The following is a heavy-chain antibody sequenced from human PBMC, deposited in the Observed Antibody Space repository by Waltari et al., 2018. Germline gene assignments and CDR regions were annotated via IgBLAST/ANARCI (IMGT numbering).Heavy chain of an antibody. CDR1: GYSFTSYW. V-gene: IGHV5-51*03. CDR3: ARLGQLHLGELSSRRGFDY. J-gene: IGHJ4*02. CDR2: IYPGDSDT. Sequence: EVQLVQSGAEVKKPGESLKISCKGSGYSFTSYWIGWVRQMPGKGLEWMGIIYPGDSDTRYSPSFQGQVTISADKSISTAYLQWSSLKASDTAMYYCARLGQLHLGELSSRRGFDYWGQGTLVTVSS. D-gene: IGHD3-16*02.